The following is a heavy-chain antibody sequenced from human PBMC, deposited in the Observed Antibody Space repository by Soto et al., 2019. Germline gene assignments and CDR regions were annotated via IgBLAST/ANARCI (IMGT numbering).Heavy chain of an antibody. CDR1: GYTFTGYY. CDR3: AREWGALRAFDAFDI. V-gene: IGHV1-2*04. D-gene: IGHD3-16*01. Sequence: ASVKVSCKASGYTFTGYYMHWVRQAPGQGLEWMGWINPNSGGTNYAQKFQGWVTMTRDTSISTAYMELSRLRSDDTAVYYCAREWGALRAFDAFDIRGQGTMVTVSS. J-gene: IGHJ3*02. CDR2: INPNSGGT.